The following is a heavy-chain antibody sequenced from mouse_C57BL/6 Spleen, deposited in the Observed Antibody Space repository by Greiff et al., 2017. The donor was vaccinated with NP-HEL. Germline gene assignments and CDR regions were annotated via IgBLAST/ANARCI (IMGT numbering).Heavy chain of an antibody. Sequence: DVKLQESGGGLVKPGGSLKLSCAASGFTFSSYAMSWVRQTPEKRLEWVATISDGGSYTYYPDNVKGRFTISRDNAKNNLYLQMSHLKSEDTAMYYCASHYGSSLWFAYWGQGTLVTVSA. J-gene: IGHJ3*01. CDR1: GFTFSSYA. CDR2: ISDGGSYT. D-gene: IGHD1-1*01. V-gene: IGHV5-4*03. CDR3: ASHYGSSLWFAY.